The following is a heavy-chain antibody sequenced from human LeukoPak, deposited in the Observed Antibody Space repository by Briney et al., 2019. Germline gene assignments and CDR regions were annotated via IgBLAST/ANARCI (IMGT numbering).Heavy chain of an antibody. Sequence: GGSLRLSCAASGFAFSSYSMNWVRQAPGKGLEWVSYISSSSSTIYYADSVKGRFTISRDNAKNSLYLQMNSLRAEDTAVYYCARERIAAAGRNYYGMDVWGQGTTVTVSS. CDR1: GFAFSSYS. CDR3: ARERIAAAGRNYYGMDV. J-gene: IGHJ6*02. V-gene: IGHV3-48*04. CDR2: ISSSSSTI. D-gene: IGHD6-13*01.